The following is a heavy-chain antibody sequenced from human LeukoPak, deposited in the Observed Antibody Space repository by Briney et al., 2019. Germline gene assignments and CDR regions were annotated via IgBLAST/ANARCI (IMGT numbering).Heavy chain of an antibody. D-gene: IGHD4-11*01. CDR1: GFTFSDHY. V-gene: IGHV3-11*04. J-gene: IGHJ2*01. Sequence: EGSLRLSCAASGFTFSDHYMTWIRQAPGKGLEWVSYISSSGSPIYYADSVKGRFTISRDNAKNSLYLQMNSLRAEDTAVYYCAKEARTTTYNWYFDLWGRGTLVTVSS. CDR2: ISSSGSPI. CDR3: AKEARTTTYNWYFDL.